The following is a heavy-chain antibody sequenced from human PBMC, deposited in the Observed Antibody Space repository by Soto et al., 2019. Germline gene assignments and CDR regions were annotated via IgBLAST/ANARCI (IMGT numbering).Heavy chain of an antibody. CDR3: ARDHIVVVPAATSDYYYGMDV. J-gene: IGHJ6*02. D-gene: IGHD2-2*01. CDR1: GGSISSGGYY. V-gene: IGHV4-31*03. Sequence: TSETLSLTCTVSGGSISSGGYYWSWIRQHPGKGLEWIGYIYYSGSTYYNPSLKSRVTISVDTSKNQFSLKLSSVTAADTAVYYCARDHIVVVPAATSDYYYGMDVWGQGTTVTVSS. CDR2: IYYSGST.